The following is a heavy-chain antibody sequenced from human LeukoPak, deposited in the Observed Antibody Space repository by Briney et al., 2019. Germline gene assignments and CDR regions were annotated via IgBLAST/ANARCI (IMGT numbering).Heavy chain of an antibody. D-gene: IGHD3-10*01. CDR1: GFTFSSYA. J-gene: IGHJ4*02. V-gene: IGHV3-23*01. Sequence: GGSLRLSCAASGFTFSSYATSWVRQAPGKGLEWVSSVSGSGSSTYYADSVKGRFTISRDNSKNTLYLQMNSLRAEDTAVYYCAKDQRGYGRIIDYWGQGTLVTISS. CDR3: AKDQRGYGRIIDY. CDR2: VSGSGSST.